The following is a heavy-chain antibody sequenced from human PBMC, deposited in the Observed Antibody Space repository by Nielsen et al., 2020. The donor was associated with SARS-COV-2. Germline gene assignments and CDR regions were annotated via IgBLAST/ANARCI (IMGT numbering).Heavy chain of an antibody. CDR3: ATDSPFGVVIYALAH. Sequence: ASVKVSCKVPGDTLTQLSMHWVRQAPGKGLEWMGVFDPQDGETTYAQKFQGRITMTEDPSIDTAYLDLSSLSSDDTAVYYCATDSPFGVVIYALAHWGQGTLVTVSS. CDR1: GDTLTQLS. V-gene: IGHV1-24*01. D-gene: IGHD3-3*01. J-gene: IGHJ4*02. CDR2: FDPQDGET.